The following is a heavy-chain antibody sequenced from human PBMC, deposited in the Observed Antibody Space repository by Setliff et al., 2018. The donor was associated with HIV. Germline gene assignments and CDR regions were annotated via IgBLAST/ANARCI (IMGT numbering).Heavy chain of an antibody. V-gene: IGHV4-59*11. D-gene: IGHD4-17*01. J-gene: IGHJ4*02. CDR1: GASISSHY. CDR3: AKGAGFYGDYTFDY. CDR2: IYSTGST. Sequence: PSETLSLTCTVSGASISSHYWSWIRQSPGRELEWIGYIYSTGSTNYNPSLQSRVSISMDASKNTFSLKVTSVTSADTAVYYCAKGAGFYGDYTFDYWGQGHLVTVSS.